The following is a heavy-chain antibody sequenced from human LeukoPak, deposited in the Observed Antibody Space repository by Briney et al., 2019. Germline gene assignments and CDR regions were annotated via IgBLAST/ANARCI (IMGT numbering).Heavy chain of an antibody. CDR2: IYYSGST. CDR1: GGSLSGYY. V-gene: IGHV4-34*01. D-gene: IGHD1-26*01. J-gene: IGHJ3*02. Sequence: PSETLSLTCAVYGGSLSGYYWSWIRQPPGKGLEWIGSIYYSGSTYYNPSLKSRVTISVDTSKNQFSLKLSSVTAADTAVYYCASPSGSYYLGAFDIRGQGTMVTVSS. CDR3: ASPSGSYYLGAFDI.